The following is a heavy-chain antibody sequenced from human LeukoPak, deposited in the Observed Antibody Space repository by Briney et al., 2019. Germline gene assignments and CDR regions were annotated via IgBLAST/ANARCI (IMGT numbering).Heavy chain of an antibody. V-gene: IGHV3-21*01. D-gene: IGHD4-17*01. Sequence: GGSLSLSCAASGFTFSSYSMNWVRQAPGRGLEWVSSISSSSSYIYYADSVKGRFTISRDNAKNSLYLQMNSLRAEDTAVYYCARELESQSDYGDYGPAGDYYYGMDVWGQGTTVTVSS. CDR3: ARELESQSDYGDYGPAGDYYYGMDV. J-gene: IGHJ6*02. CDR2: ISSSSSYI. CDR1: GFTFSSYS.